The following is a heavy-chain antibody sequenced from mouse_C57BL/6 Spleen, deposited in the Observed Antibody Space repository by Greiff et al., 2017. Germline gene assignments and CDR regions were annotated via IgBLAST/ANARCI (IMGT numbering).Heavy chain of an antibody. J-gene: IGHJ4*01. CDR2: INPSSGYS. V-gene: IGHV1-7*01. CDR1: GYTFTSYW. CDR3: ARAGELPMDY. Sequence: QVQLQQSGAELAKPGASVKLSCKASGYTFTSYWMHWVKQRPGQGLEWIGYINPSSGYSKYNQKFKDKATLTADKSSSTDYMQLSSLKNEDSAVYYCARAGELPMDYWGQGTSVTVSS.